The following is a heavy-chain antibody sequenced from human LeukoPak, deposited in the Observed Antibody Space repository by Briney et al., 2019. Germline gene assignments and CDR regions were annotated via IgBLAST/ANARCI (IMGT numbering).Heavy chain of an antibody. D-gene: IGHD4-17*01. Sequence: GGSLRLSCAASGFIFRNHWMSWVRQVPGRGLEWVAHIKQGGNEKHYVDSVEGRLTLSRDDSKNSLYLQMNSLRVDDSAVYYCARGPNYGDRVDYFDYWGQGTLVTVSS. CDR3: ARGPNYGDRVDYFDY. CDR2: IKQGGNEK. V-gene: IGHV3-7*01. J-gene: IGHJ4*02. CDR1: GFIFRNHW.